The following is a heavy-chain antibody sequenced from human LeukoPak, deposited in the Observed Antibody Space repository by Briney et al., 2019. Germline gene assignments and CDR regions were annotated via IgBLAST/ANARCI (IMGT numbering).Heavy chain of an antibody. J-gene: IGHJ4*02. CDR3: DGAYTSTWRLRDY. CDR1: GFTFSSYG. V-gene: IGHV3-23*01. D-gene: IGHD6-13*01. CDR2: ISGSGGST. Sequence: GGSLRLSCAASGFTFSSYGMSWVRQAPGKGLEWVSAISGSGGSTYYADSVKGRFTISRDNSKNTLYLQMNSLRAEDTAVYYCDGAYTSTWRLRDYWGQGTLVSVSS.